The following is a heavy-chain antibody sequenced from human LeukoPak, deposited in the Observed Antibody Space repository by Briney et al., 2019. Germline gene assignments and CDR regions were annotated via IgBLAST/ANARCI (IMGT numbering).Heavy chain of an antibody. CDR3: AKSGRDSSTDYFDY. J-gene: IGHJ4*02. V-gene: IGHV3-48*01. D-gene: IGHD2-2*01. Sequence: GGSLRLSCAASGFTFSSYSMNWVRQAPGKGLEWVSYISSSSSTIYYADSVKGRFTISRDNAKNSLYLQMNSLRAEDTAVYYCAKSGRDSSTDYFDYWGQGTLVTVSS. CDR2: ISSSSSTI. CDR1: GFTFSSYS.